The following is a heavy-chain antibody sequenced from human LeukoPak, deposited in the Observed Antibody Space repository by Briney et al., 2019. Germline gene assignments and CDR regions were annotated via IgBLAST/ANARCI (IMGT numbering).Heavy chain of an antibody. D-gene: IGHD5-12*01. V-gene: IGHV4-34*01. CDR2: INHSGST. J-gene: IGHJ4*02. Sequence: SETLSLTCAVYGGSFSGYYWSWIRQPPGKGLEWIGEINHSGSTNYNPSLNSRVTISVDTSKNQFSLQLNSVTAADTAVYYCVRHDGRGGATMGSLDSWGQGSLVTVSS. CDR3: VRHDGRGGATMGSLDS. CDR1: GGSFSGYY.